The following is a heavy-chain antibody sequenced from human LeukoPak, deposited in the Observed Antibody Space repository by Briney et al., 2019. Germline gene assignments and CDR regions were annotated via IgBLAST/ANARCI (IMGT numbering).Heavy chain of an antibody. CDR1: GFTFSSHA. J-gene: IGHJ6*02. CDR2: ITSSSSYT. V-gene: IGHV3-21*01. Sequence: GGSLRLSCAASGFTFSSHAMTWVRQAPGKGLEWVSSITSSSSYTFYADSVKGRFTISRDDAKKSLYLLLNSLRAEDSAVYFCARDYLYAMDVWGQGTTVTVSS. CDR3: ARDYLYAMDV.